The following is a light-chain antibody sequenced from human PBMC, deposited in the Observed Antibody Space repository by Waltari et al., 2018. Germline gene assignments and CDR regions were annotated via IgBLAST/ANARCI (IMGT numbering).Light chain of an antibody. CDR1: DRDVGGLNF. J-gene: IGLJ3*02. Sequence: QSAPTQPPFVSGSPGQSVTIPCTGTDRDVGGLNFVSWYQQHPGKVPKFLIYGVSNRASGVSHRFSGSKSGNTASLTISALEPGDEADYYCSSFTTGYTWVFGGGTRLTVL. CDR2: GVS. V-gene: IGLV2-14*03. CDR3: SSFTTGYTWV.